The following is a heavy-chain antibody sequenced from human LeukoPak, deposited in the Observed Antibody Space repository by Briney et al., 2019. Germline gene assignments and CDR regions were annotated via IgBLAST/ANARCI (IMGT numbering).Heavy chain of an antibody. CDR3: ARSMYSSSWSWDY. D-gene: IGHD6-13*01. J-gene: IGHJ4*02. Sequence: GGSLRLSCAASGFTFSSYWMHWVRQAPGKGLVWVSRINTDGSSTSYADSVKGRFTISRDNSKNTLYLQMNSLRAEDTAVYYCARSMYSSSWSWDYWGQGTLVTVSS. CDR1: GFTFSSYW. V-gene: IGHV3-74*01. CDR2: INTDGSST.